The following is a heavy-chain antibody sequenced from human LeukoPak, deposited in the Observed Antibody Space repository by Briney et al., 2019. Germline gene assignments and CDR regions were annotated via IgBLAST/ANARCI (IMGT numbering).Heavy chain of an antibody. CDR1: GDSISRYY. CDR2: IYYTGTT. D-gene: IGHD6-6*01. Sequence: SETLSLTCTVSGDSISRYYWSWIRQPPGKGLEWIGYIYYTGTTNYNLSLKSRVIITVDTSKNQFSLKLSSVTAADTAVYYCARVVAAQSWFDPWGQGTLVTVSS. V-gene: IGHV4-59*01. CDR3: ARVVAAQSWFDP. J-gene: IGHJ5*02.